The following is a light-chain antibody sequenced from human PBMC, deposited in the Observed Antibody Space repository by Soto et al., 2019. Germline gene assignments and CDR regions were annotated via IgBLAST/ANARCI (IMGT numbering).Light chain of an antibody. CDR2: GAS. CDR3: QQYGRAPRT. V-gene: IGKV3-20*01. CDR1: QSVRSNY. Sequence: EIVLTQSPGTLSLSPGERATLSCRASQSVRSNYLAWYQQKPGQAPRLLIYGASSRATGIPERFSGSGSGTDFTITINRLEPEEFAVYFCQQYGRAPRTFGRGTKVEIK. J-gene: IGKJ4*01.